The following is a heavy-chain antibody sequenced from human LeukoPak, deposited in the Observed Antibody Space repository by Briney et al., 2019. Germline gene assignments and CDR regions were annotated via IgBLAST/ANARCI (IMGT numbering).Heavy chain of an antibody. CDR2: IKQDGSEK. CDR1: GFPFSSYW. V-gene: IGHV3-7*01. J-gene: IGHJ3*02. D-gene: IGHD3-22*01. CDR3: ARDVRGYNQYDAFDI. Sequence: PGGSLSLSCAASGFPFSSYWMSWVRKAPGQGRGWVANIKQDGSEKYSVDSVKGRFTISRDDAKSSLYLQMNSLRAEDTAVYYCARDVRGYNQYDAFDIWGQGTMVTVSS.